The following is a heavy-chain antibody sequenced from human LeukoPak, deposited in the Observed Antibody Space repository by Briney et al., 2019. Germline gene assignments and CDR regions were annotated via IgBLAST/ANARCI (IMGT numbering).Heavy chain of an antibody. D-gene: IGHD6-19*01. CDR2: IYYSGST. V-gene: IGHV4-59*12. CDR1: GGSISSYY. J-gene: IGHJ4*02. CDR3: AVAVAGGGIDY. Sequence: KPSETLSLTCTVSGGSISSYYWSWIRQPPGKGLEWIGYIYYSGSTNYNPSLKSRVTISVDTSKNQFSLKLSSVTAADTAVYYCAVAVAGGGIDYWGQGTLVTVSS.